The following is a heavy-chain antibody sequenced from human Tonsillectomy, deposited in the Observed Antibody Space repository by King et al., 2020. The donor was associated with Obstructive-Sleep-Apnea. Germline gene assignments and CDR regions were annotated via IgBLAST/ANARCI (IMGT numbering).Heavy chain of an antibody. D-gene: IGHD3-3*01. CDR3: ARGASDYDFWSGFNWFDP. CDR2: IYYSGST. Sequence: QLQESGPGLVKPSETLSLTCTVSGDSISSSSYYWGWIRQPPGKGLEWIGSIYYSGSTYYNPSLKSRVTISVDTSKNQFSLKLSSLTAADTAVYYCARGASDYDFWSGFNWFDPWGQGTLVTVSS. J-gene: IGHJ5*02. CDR1: GDSISSSSYY. V-gene: IGHV4-39*07.